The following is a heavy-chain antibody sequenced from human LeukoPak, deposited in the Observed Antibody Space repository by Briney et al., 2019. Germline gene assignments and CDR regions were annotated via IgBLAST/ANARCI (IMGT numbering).Heavy chain of an antibody. D-gene: IGHD4-17*01. J-gene: IGHJ4*02. V-gene: IGHV5-51*01. CDR1: EYTFNSYC. Sequence: GESLKISCKGSEYTFNSYCIAWVRQMPGKGLEWMGIIYPGDSDTRYSPSFQGQVTISADKSTSTAYLQWSSLKASDTAMYYCARRYGRPFDYWGQGTLVTVSS. CDR2: IYPGDSDT. CDR3: ARRYGRPFDY.